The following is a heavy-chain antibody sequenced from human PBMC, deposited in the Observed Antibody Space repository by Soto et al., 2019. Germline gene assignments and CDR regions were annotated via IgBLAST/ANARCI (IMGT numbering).Heavy chain of an antibody. D-gene: IGHD3-9*01. CDR3: ARQPAGYPHWFDA. CDR2: IFYGHGT. Sequence: QVQLQESGPGLVNPSETLSLTCTVSGGSVTSSTSSWAWVRQPPGKGLHWIGTIFYGHGTYYNPSLESRVTISLDTSKIQFSLDLTSVTAADTAVYYCARQPAGYPHWFDAWGRGILVIVSS. CDR1: GGSVTSSTSS. V-gene: IGHV4-39*01. J-gene: IGHJ5*02.